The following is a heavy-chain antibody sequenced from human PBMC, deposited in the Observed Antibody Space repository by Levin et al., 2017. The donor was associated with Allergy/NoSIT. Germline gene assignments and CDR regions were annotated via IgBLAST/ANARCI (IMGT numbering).Heavy chain of an antibody. Sequence: GESLKISCAASGFTFNSYAMNWVRQAPGKGLEWVSSINSGGTGTYYADSVKGRFTISRDNSKSTLSLQMDSLRAEDTGLYFGACCRVEPTAPGWCNWFDPWGQGTLVTVSS. V-gene: IGHV3-23*01. CDR2: INSGGTGT. CDR1: GFTFNSYA. CDR3: ACCRVEPTAPGWCNWFDP. D-gene: IGHD6-13*01. J-gene: IGHJ5*02.